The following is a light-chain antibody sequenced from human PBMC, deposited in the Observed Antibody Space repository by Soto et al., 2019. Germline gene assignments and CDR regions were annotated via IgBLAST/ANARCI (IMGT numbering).Light chain of an antibody. Sequence: DIQVTQSPSSXSASVGDRVTITCRASQDISHYLAWYQQKPGKAPKLLIYGAPSLQSGVPSRFSGSGSGTDFTLTISSLQPEDFATFYCQQAYTFPRTFGQATKVDTK. CDR3: QQAYTFPRT. J-gene: IGKJ1*01. V-gene: IGKV1D-12*01. CDR2: GAP. CDR1: QDISHY.